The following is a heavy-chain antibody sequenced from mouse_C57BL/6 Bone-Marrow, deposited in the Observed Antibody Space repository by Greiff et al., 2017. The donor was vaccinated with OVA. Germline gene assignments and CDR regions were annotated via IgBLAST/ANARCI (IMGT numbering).Heavy chain of an antibody. D-gene: IGHD2-3*01. CDR2: IYPGGGYT. J-gene: IGHJ3*01. CDR1: GYTFTNYW. CDR3: ARDDGYYGGFAY. V-gene: IGHV1-63*01. Sequence: QVQLQQSGAELVRPGTSVKMSCKASGYTFTNYWIGWAKQRPGHGLEWIGDIYPGGGYTNYNEKFKGKATLTADKSSRTAYMQFSSLTSEDSAIHYCARDDGYYGGFAYWGQGTLVTVSA.